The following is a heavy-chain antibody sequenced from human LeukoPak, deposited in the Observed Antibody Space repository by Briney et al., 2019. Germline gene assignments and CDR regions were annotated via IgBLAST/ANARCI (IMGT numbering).Heavy chain of an antibody. V-gene: IGHV3-53*01. CDR2: IHSSGAT. CDR3: ARDGAYSASNF. J-gene: IGHJ3*01. D-gene: IGHD6-13*01. CDR1: GFTGSNNY. Sequence: GGSLRLSCAASGFTGSNNYVSWVRQAPGMGLEWVSAIHSSGATCYADSVKGRFTISRDNVKNSLYLQMNSLRVEDTAVYYCARDGAYSASNFWGQGTMVAVSS.